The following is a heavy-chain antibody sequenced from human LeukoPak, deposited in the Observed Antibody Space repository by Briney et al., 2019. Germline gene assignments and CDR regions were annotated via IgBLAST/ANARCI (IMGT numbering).Heavy chain of an antibody. D-gene: IGHD3-10*01. CDR1: GGSFSGYY. V-gene: IGHV4-34*01. Sequence: PSETLSLTCAVYGGSFSGYYWSWIRQPPGKGLEWIGEINHSGSTNYNPSLTSRGTISVDTSKNQFSLKLSSVTAADTAVYYCARGYHYYGSGSYFLSYGMDVWGKGTTVTVSS. CDR2: INHSGST. J-gene: IGHJ6*04. CDR3: ARGYHYYGSGSYFLSYGMDV.